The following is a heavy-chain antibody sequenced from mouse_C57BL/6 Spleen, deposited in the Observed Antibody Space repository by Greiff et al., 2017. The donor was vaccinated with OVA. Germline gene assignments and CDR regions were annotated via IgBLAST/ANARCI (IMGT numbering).Heavy chain of an antibody. CDR1: GFTFSSYA. D-gene: IGHD2-4*01. V-gene: IGHV5-4*01. CDR3: ARDGDDYDDGTWFAY. CDR2: ISDGGSYT. Sequence: VQLVESGGGLVKPGGSLKLSCAASGFTFSSYAMSWVRQTPEKRLEWVATISDGGSYTYYPDNVKGRFTISRDNAKNNLYLQMSHLKSEDTAMYYCARDGDDYDDGTWFAYWGQGTLVTVSA. J-gene: IGHJ3*01.